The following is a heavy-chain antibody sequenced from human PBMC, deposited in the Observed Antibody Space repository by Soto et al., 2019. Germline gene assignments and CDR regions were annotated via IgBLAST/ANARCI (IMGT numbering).Heavy chain of an antibody. CDR1: GFTFSYYG. CDR3: ARDADTTGHYSHFDL. J-gene: IGHJ4*02. CDR2: MHTGGNEK. Sequence: QVQLVESGGGVVQPGGSLRLSCAASGFTFSYYGFHWVRQAPGKGLEWVAVMHTGGNEKYYVDSVKGRFTVSRDDSRNIVYLERSGQRAEDTAEYFCARDADTTGHYSHFDLWGRGALVAVS. V-gene: IGHV3-33*08. D-gene: IGHD3-9*01.